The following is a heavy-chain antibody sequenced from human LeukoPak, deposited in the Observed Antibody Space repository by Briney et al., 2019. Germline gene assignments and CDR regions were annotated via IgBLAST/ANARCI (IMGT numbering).Heavy chain of an antibody. CDR2: INHSGST. D-gene: IGHD5-24*01. V-gene: IGHV4-34*01. Sequence: PSETLSPTCAVYGGSFSGYYWSWIRQPPGKGLEWIGEINHSGSTNYNPSLKSRVTISVDTSKNQFSLKLSSVTAADTAVYYCARRRQRWLPFDYWGQGTLVTVSS. CDR3: ARRRQRWLPFDY. CDR1: GGSFSGYY. J-gene: IGHJ4*02.